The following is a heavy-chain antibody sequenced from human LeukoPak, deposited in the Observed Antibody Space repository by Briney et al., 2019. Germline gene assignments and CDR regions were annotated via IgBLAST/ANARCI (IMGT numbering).Heavy chain of an antibody. D-gene: IGHD3-22*01. J-gene: IGHJ4*02. V-gene: IGHV3-30-3*01. Sequence: PGGSLRLSCAASGFTFSSYAMHWVRQAPGKGLEWVAVISYDGSNKYYADSVKGRFTISRDNSKNTLYLQMNSLRAEDTAVCYCARDPLYDSSGYYFDYWGQGTLVTVSS. CDR2: ISYDGSNK. CDR1: GFTFSSYA. CDR3: ARDPLYDSSGYYFDY.